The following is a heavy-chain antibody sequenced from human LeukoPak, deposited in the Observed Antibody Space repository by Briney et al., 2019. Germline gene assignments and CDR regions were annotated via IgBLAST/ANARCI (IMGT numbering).Heavy chain of an antibody. CDR3: ARDNRYTGNYLDAFDI. Sequence: GGSLRLSCAASGLIFSAYGMHWVRQAPGRGLEWLAVIWYDGSSKYYADSVKGRFTISRDNSKNTLYMQMNNLRDEDTAVYFCARDNRYTGNYLDAFDIWGQGTLVTVSP. CDR2: IWYDGSSK. V-gene: IGHV3-33*01. D-gene: IGHD3-16*02. CDR1: GLIFSAYG. J-gene: IGHJ3*02.